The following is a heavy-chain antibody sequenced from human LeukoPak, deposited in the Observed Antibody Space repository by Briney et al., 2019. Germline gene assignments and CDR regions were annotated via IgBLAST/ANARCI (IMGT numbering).Heavy chain of an antibody. J-gene: IGHJ4*02. D-gene: IGHD2/OR15-2a*01. Sequence: PGGSLRLSCAASGLTFNSYWVHWVRQAPGKGLEWVSRINSDGRITNYADSVKGRFTISRDNAKNTAYLQMSSLRAEDTAVYYCARDFSTMASFWGQGTLVTVSS. CDR2: INSDGRIT. CDR3: ARDFSTMASF. CDR1: GLTFNSYW. V-gene: IGHV3-74*01.